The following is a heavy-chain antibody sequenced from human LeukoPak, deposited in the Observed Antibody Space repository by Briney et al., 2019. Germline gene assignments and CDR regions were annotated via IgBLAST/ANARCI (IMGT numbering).Heavy chain of an antibody. CDR3: ARGGRWSKSWGVTRVEDY. Sequence: ASVKVSCKASGYTFTGYYMHWARQAPGQGLEWMGMINPSGSSTTYAQKFQVRVTMTTDTSTSTVYMQLSSLRSEDTAVYYCARGGRWSKSWGVTRVEDYWGQGTLVTVSS. CDR2: INPSGSST. V-gene: IGHV1-46*01. J-gene: IGHJ4*02. D-gene: IGHD2-21*02. CDR1: GYTFTGYY.